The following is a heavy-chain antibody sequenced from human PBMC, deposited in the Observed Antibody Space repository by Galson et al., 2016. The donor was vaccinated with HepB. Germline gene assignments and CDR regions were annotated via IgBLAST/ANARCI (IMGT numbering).Heavy chain of an antibody. V-gene: IGHV4-39*01. CDR3: ASTLLRRDGYNLPLTYLYFDL. D-gene: IGHD5-24*01. J-gene: IGHJ2*01. Sequence: TLTLAGTVSGGSVSSSAGFWGWIRQPPGKGLEWIGLMYYTGSTHYNPSLKSRVTISVDMSKNQFSLKLSSVTAADTAVYYCASTLLRRDGYNLPLTYLYFDLWGRGTLVTVSS. CDR1: GGSVSSSAGF. CDR2: MYYTGST.